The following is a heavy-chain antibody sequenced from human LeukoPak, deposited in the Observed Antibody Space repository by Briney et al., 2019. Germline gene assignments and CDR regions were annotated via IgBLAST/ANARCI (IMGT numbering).Heavy chain of an antibody. CDR1: GFTFSSYG. Sequence: PGRSLRLSCAASGFTFSSYGMYWVRQAPGKGLEWVVVISNDGSDKYYADSVKGRFTISRDNSKNTLYLRMNSLRAEDTAVYYCAKGYSTGWCGGVDYWGQGTLVTVSS. CDR3: AKGYSTGWCGGVDY. V-gene: IGHV3-30*18. CDR2: ISNDGSDK. D-gene: IGHD6-19*01. J-gene: IGHJ4*02.